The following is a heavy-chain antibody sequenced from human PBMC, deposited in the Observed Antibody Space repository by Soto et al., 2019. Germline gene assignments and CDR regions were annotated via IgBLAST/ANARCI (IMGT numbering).Heavy chain of an antibody. J-gene: IGHJ6*02. D-gene: IGHD5-18*01. V-gene: IGHV1-2*04. CDR2: INPNSGGT. Sequence: ASVKVSCKASGYTFTGYYMHWVRQAPGQGLEWMGWINPNSGGTNYAQKFQGWVTMTRDTSISTAYMELSRLRSDDTAVYYCAREKGDTAMVTLWGMDVWGQGTTVTVSS. CDR3: AREKGDTAMVTLWGMDV. CDR1: GYTFTGYY.